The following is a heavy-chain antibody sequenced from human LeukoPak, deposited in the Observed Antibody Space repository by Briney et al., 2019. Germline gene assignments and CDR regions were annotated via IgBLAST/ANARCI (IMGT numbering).Heavy chain of an antibody. CDR3: ARDGPSGTPEFDY. V-gene: IGHV1-2*02. CDR1: GFSFYDNYQY. D-gene: IGHD2-15*01. Sequence: GASVKVSCKASGFSFYDNYQYLYWVRQAPGQGLESMGCMGPKSDNTEYPQKFQGRVTLTRDTTNNTAYMELRDLTSDDTAVYFGARDGPSGTPEFDYWGQGTLVTVSS. CDR2: MGPKSDNT. J-gene: IGHJ4*02.